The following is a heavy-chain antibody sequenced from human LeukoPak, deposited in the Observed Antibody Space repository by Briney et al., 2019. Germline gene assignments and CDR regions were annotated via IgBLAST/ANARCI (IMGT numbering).Heavy chain of an antibody. Sequence: GGSLRLSCAASGFTFSSYGMHWVRQAPGKGLEWVAFIRYDGINKYFADSVKGRFTISRDNSRNTLYLQMNSLRAEDTAVYYCAKDLSSATYYFDYWGQGTLVTVSS. CDR3: AKDLSSATYYFDY. D-gene: IGHD1-1*01. CDR2: IRYDGINK. V-gene: IGHV3-30*02. J-gene: IGHJ4*02. CDR1: GFTFSSYG.